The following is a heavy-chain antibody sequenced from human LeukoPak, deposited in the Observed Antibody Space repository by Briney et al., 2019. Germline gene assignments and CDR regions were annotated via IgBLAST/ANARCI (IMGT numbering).Heavy chain of an antibody. D-gene: IGHD3-9*01. V-gene: IGHV3-7*01. CDR3: ARSNVLRYFDWLSGSYYYYYYMDV. J-gene: IGHJ6*03. Sequence: GGSLRLSCAASGFTFGSYWMSWVRQAPGKGLEWVANIKQDGSEKYYVDSVKGRFTISRDNAKNSLYLQMNSLRAEDTAVYYGARSNVLRYFDWLSGSYYYYYYMDVWGKGTTVTVSS. CDR2: IKQDGSEK. CDR1: GFTFGSYW.